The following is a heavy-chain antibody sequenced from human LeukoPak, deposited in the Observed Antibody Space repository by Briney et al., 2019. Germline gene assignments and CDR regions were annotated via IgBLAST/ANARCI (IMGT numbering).Heavy chain of an antibody. D-gene: IGHD3-22*01. CDR3: ARDGNYYDSSGYNGVDY. V-gene: IGHV1-18*01. CDR2: ISAYNGNT. J-gene: IGHJ4*02. Sequence: ASVKVSCKASGYTFTSCGISWVRQAPGQGLEWMGWISAYNGNTNYAQKLQGRVTMTTDTSTSTAYMELRSLRSDDTAVYYCARDGNYYDSSGYNGVDYWGQGTLVTVSS. CDR1: GYTFTSCG.